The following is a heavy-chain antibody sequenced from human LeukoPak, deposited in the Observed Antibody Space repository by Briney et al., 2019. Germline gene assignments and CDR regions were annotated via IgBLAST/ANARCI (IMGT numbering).Heavy chain of an antibody. J-gene: IGHJ4*02. CDR3: ARVNGDYVRRVFDY. Sequence: SETLSLTCTVSGGSISSSSYYWSWIRQPPGKGLEWIGYIYYSGSTNYNPSLKSRVTISVDTSKNQFSLKLSSVTAADTAVYYCARVNGDYVRRVFDYWGQGTLVTVSS. CDR2: IYYSGST. V-gene: IGHV4-61*01. CDR1: GGSISSSSYY. D-gene: IGHD4-17*01.